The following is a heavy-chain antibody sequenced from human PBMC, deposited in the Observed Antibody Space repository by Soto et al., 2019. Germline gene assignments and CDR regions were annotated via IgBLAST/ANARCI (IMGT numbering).Heavy chain of an antibody. Sequence: TGGSLRRSCAAAGFTFSSYAMSWVRQAPGKGLEWVSAISGSGGSTYYADSVKGRFTISRDNSKNTLHLQMNSLRAEDTDVYYCATVRPVTPCDYWGQGPRVTVSS. J-gene: IGHJ4*02. CDR1: GFTFSSYA. D-gene: IGHD3-16*01. CDR2: ISGSGGST. CDR3: ATVRPVTPCDY. V-gene: IGHV3-23*01.